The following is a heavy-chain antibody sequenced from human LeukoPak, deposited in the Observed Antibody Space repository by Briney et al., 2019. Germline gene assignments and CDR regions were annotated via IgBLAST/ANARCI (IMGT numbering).Heavy chain of an antibody. V-gene: IGHV1-2*02. CDR2: ISPNSGDT. CDR1: GYSFTGYY. CDR3: ARVGGEGHYDFWSGRERTPNSNCFDP. J-gene: IGHJ5*02. Sequence: GASVKVSCQASGYSFTGYYIHWVRQAPGQGLEWMGWISPNSGDTNYEPKFQGRVTMSRDTSITTAYMDLSRLTSDDTAVYYCARVGGEGHYDFWSGRERTPNSNCFDPWGQGTLVTVSS. D-gene: IGHD3-3*01.